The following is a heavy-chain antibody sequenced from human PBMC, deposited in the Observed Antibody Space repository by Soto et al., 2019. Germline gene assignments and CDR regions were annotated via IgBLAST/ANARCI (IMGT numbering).Heavy chain of an antibody. V-gene: IGHV3-30*18. Sequence: QVQLVESGGGVVQPGRSLRLSCAASGFTFSSYGMHWVRQAPGKGLEWVAVISYDGSNKYYADSVKGRFTISRDNSKNTLYLQMNSLRAEDTAVYYCAKNRYYYDSSGYDPYTDVDYWGQGTLVTVSS. D-gene: IGHD3-22*01. CDR1: GFTFSSYG. CDR2: ISYDGSNK. J-gene: IGHJ4*02. CDR3: AKNRYYYDSSGYDPYTDVDY.